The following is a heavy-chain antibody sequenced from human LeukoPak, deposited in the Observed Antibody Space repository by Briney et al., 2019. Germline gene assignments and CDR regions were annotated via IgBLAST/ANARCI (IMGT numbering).Heavy chain of an antibody. CDR3: AKDQEGAFDI. Sequence: SETLSLTCTVSGGSISSGGYYWSWIRQHPGKGLEWIGYIYYSGSTYYNPSLKSRVTISVDTSKNQFSLKLSSVTAADTAVYYCAKDQEGAFDIWGQGTMVTVSS. V-gene: IGHV4-31*03. J-gene: IGHJ3*02. CDR2: IYYSGST. CDR1: GGSISSGGYY.